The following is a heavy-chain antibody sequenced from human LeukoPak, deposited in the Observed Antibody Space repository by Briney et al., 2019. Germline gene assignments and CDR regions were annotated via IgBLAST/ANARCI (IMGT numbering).Heavy chain of an antibody. D-gene: IGHD3-22*01. J-gene: IGHJ4*02. CDR1: GYSFTSHW. CDR3: ARQVGDDSSGYFPPLDY. Sequence: HGESLKISCKGSGYSFTSHWIGWVRQMPGKGLEWMGIIYPGDSDTRYSPSFQGQVTISADKSISTAYLQWSSLKASDTAMYYCARQVGDDSSGYFPPLDYWGQGTLVTVSS. V-gene: IGHV5-51*01. CDR2: IYPGDSDT.